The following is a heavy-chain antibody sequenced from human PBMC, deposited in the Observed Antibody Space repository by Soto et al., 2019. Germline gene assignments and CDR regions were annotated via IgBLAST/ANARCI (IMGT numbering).Heavy chain of an antibody. CDR2: ISSSGTTI. V-gene: IGHV3-11*01. J-gene: IGHJ6*02. Sequence: GGPLRLSCAASGFTFSDYYISWIRQAPGKGLEWVSYISSSGTTIYHADSVKGRFTVSRDNAKNSLFLQMNSLRAEDTAVYYCARGKSIFYGMDVWGQGTTVTVSS. CDR1: GFTFSDYY. CDR3: ARGKSIFYGMDV. D-gene: IGHD2-15*01.